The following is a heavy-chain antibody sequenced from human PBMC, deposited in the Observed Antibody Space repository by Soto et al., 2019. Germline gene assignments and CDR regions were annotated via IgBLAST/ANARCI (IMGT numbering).Heavy chain of an antibody. J-gene: IGHJ4*02. Sequence: GASVKVSGKASGYTFTTYGISWVRQAPGEGLEWMGWISPNSGDTRYTQNLQGRVTMTTDASASTAYMELRSLSSDDTAVYYCAREMWTRSGPQNFFDCWGQGALVTVSS. CDR2: ISPNSGDT. V-gene: IGHV1-18*01. CDR1: GYTFTTYG. D-gene: IGHD6-25*01. CDR3: AREMWTRSGPQNFFDC.